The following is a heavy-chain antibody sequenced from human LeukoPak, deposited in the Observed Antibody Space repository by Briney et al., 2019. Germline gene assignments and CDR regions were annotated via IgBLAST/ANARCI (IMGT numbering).Heavy chain of an antibody. V-gene: IGHV3-21*01. J-gene: IGHJ4*02. Sequence: PGGSLRLSCAASGYTFSSYSINWVRQAPGKGLEWVSSISVRSNYIYYADSVRGRFRISRDDARDSLYLQMNSLRDEDTAVYYCVRLRRNSDTSGFYYYYDFWGQGTLVTVSS. CDR3: VRLRRNSDTSGFYYYYDF. CDR2: ISVRSNYI. D-gene: IGHD3-22*01. CDR1: GYTFSSYS.